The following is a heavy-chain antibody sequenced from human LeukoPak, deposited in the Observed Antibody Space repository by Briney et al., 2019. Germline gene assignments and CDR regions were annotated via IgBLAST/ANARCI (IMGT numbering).Heavy chain of an antibody. D-gene: IGHD6-13*01. J-gene: IGHJ5*02. CDR1: GGSISSSSHS. Sequence: PSETLSLTCTVSGGSISSSSHSWGWIRQPPGKGLEWTGRVYYTGRTYYNPSLKSRVTISVDTSKNQFSLKLSSVTAADTAVYYCAQSLGSSNWIGNRFDPWGQGTLVTVSS. CDR2: VYYTGRT. CDR3: AQSLGSSNWIGNRFDP. V-gene: IGHV4-39*01.